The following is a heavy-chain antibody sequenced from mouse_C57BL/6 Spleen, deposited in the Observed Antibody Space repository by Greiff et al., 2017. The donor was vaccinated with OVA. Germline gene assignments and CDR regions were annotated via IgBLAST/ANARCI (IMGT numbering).Heavy chain of an antibody. CDR2: IYPGSGST. CDR1: GYTFTSYW. J-gene: IGHJ4*01. CDR3: ARYGSSYVDYAMDY. D-gene: IGHD1-1*01. V-gene: IGHV1-55*01. Sequence: QVQLQQSGAELVKPGASVKMSCKASGYTFTSYWITWVKQRPGQGLEWIGDIYPGSGSTNYNEKFKSKATLTVDTSSSTAYMQLSSLTSEDSAVYYCARYGSSYVDYAMDYWGQGTSVTVSS.